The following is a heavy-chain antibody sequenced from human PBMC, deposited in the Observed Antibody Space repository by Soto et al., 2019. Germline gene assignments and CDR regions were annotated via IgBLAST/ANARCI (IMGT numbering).Heavy chain of an antibody. CDR2: IYWDDDK. J-gene: IGHJ4*02. Sequence: QISLKESGPTLVKPTQTLTLTCTFSGFSLSTSGVGVGWIRQPPGKALEWLALIYWDDDKRYSPSLKSRLTNTKDTSKNQVVLTMTNMDPVDTATYYAAHTSYGDGRNDYWGQGTLVTVSS. D-gene: IGHD4-17*01. CDR3: AHTSYGDGRNDY. CDR1: GFSLSTSGVG. V-gene: IGHV2-5*02.